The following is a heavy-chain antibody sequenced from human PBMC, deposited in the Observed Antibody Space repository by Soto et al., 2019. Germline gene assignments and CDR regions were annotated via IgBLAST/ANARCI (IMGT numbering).Heavy chain of an antibody. D-gene: IGHD3-10*01. J-gene: IGHJ6*02. CDR2: IYPGDSDT. V-gene: IGHV5-51*01. Sequence: GESLKISCKGSGYSFTSYWIGWVRQMPGKGLEWMGIIYPGDSDTRYSPSFQGQVTISADKSISTAYLQWSSLKASDTAMYYCARHKLLCLGESHYYYYGMDVWGQGTTVPVSS. CDR3: ARHKLLCLGESHYYYYGMDV. CDR1: GYSFTSYW.